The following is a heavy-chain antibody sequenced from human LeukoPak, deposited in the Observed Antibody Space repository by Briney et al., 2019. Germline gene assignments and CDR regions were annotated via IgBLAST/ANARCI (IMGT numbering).Heavy chain of an antibody. V-gene: IGHV4-59*01. J-gene: IGHJ3*02. D-gene: IGHD3-10*01. CDR3: ARDPNYYGSGKAFDI. CDR1: GGSISSYY. Sequence: SETLSLTCIVSGGSISSYYWSWIRQPPGKGLEWIGYISYSGSTNYNPSLKSRVTISVDTSKNQFSLKLSSVTAADTAVYYCARDPNYYGSGKAFDIWGQGTMVTVSS. CDR2: ISYSGST.